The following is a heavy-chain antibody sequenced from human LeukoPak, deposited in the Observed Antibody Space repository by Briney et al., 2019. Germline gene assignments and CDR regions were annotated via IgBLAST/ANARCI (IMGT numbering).Heavy chain of an antibody. CDR3: ARAPHYYDSKDY. V-gene: IGHV1-18*01. CDR1: GYTFTSYG. Sequence: ASVKVSCKASGYTFTSYGVSWVRQAPGQGLEWMGWISAYNGNTNYAQKLQGRVTMTTDTSTSTAYMELRSLRSDDTAVYYCARAPHYYDSKDYWGQGTLVTVSS. J-gene: IGHJ4*02. CDR2: ISAYNGNT. D-gene: IGHD3-22*01.